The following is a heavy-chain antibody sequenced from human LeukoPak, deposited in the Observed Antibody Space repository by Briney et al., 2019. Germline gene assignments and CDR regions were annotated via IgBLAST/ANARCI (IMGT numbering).Heavy chain of an antibody. J-gene: IGHJ1*01. D-gene: IGHD5-18*01. CDR3: ARAGYSMDTEYFQH. V-gene: IGHV3-48*03. CDR1: GFTFSSYE. Sequence: GGSLRLSCAASGFTFSSYEMNWVRQAPGKGLEWVSYISNSGTAIYYADSVKGRFTISRDNAKSSLYLQMNSLRAEDTVVYYCARAGYSMDTEYFQHWGQGTLVTVSS. CDR2: ISNSGTAI.